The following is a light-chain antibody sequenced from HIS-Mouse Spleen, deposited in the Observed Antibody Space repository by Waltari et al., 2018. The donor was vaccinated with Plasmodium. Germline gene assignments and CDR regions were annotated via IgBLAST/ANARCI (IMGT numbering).Light chain of an antibody. V-gene: IGLV5-37*01. Sequence: QPVLTQPPSSSASPGESASLTCTLPSDINVGRFNISWYQQKPGSPPRYPLYYYSDSDKAQGSGVPSRFSGSKDASANAGILLISGLQSEDEADYYCMIWPSNASGVFGGGTKLTVL. J-gene: IGLJ3*02. CDR2: YYSDSDK. CDR3: MIWPSNASGV. CDR1: SDINVGRFN.